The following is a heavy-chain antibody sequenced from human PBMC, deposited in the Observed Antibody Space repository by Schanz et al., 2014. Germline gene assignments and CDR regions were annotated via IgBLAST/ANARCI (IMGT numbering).Heavy chain of an antibody. CDR3: AKDGTERDSSWYSTPSYYYGMDV. V-gene: IGHV3-30*18. D-gene: IGHD6-13*01. J-gene: IGHJ6*02. CDR1: GFTFSSYA. CDR2: ISLDGSDK. Sequence: QVQLVESGGGVVQPGRSLRLSCAASGFTFSSYAMHWVRQAPGKGLEWVSVISLDGSDKYYADSVKGRFTISRDNSKNTLYLQMNSLRAEDTAVYYCAKDGTERDSSWYSTPSYYYGMDVWGQGTTVSVSS.